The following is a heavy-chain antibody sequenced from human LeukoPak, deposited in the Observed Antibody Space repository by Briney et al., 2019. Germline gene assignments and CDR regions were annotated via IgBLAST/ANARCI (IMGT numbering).Heavy chain of an antibody. CDR3: ARGTTVTPYYFDY. Sequence: SVMVSCRASGYTFVRHGVNWVRQAPGQGLEWMGGIIPIFGTANYAQKFQGRVTITADESTSTAYMELSSLRSEDTAVYYCARGTTVTPYYFDYWGQGTLVTVSS. J-gene: IGHJ4*02. V-gene: IGHV1-69*13. CDR2: IIPIFGTA. CDR1: GYTFVRHG. D-gene: IGHD4-17*01.